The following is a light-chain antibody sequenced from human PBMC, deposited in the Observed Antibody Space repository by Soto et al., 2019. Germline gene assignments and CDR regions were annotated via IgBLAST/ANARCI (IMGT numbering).Light chain of an antibody. Sequence: EIVLTQSPPTLSLSPGESAALSCRVSQTISTYLAWYQQKPGQAPRLLIYDASTGATGIPARFSGSGSGTDFTLTISYLEPEDFAVYYCLQRSDWPITFGQGTRLEIK. CDR3: LQRSDWPIT. V-gene: IGKV3-11*01. CDR1: QTISTY. CDR2: DAS. J-gene: IGKJ5*01.